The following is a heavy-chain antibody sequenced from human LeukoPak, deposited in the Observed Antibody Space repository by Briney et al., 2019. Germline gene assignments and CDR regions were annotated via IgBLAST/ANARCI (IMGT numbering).Heavy chain of an antibody. CDR1: GFSLSISGVG. CDR3: AHMYSSSFYLLKENWFDP. V-gene: IGHV2-5*02. D-gene: IGHD6-6*01. Sequence: VSGPTLVNPTQTLTLTCTFSGFSLSISGVGVGWIRQPPGKALEWLALIYWDDDKRYSPSLKSRLTITKDTSKNQVVLTMTNMDPVDTATYYCAHMYSSSFYLLKENWFDPWGQGTLVTVSS. CDR2: IYWDDDK. J-gene: IGHJ5*02.